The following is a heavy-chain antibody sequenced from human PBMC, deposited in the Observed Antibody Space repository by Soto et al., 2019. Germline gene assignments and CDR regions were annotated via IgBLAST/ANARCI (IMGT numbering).Heavy chain of an antibody. V-gene: IGHV1-69*01. J-gene: IGHJ6*02. Sequence: QVQLVQSGAEVKKPGSSVKVSCKASGGTFSSYAISWVRQAPGQGLEWMGGIIPIFGTANYAQKVQGRVTITADESTSTAYMEMSSLRSEDTAVYYCARESIEVAGPERNYYYYGMDVWGQGTTVTVSS. CDR1: GGTFSSYA. D-gene: IGHD6-19*01. CDR3: ARESIEVAGPERNYYYYGMDV. CDR2: IIPIFGTA.